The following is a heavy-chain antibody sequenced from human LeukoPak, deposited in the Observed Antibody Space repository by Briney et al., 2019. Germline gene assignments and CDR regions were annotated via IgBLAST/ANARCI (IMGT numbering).Heavy chain of an antibody. D-gene: IGHD1-7*01. CDR2: INDDGGGT. CDR3: AKGSSGTASNPVDY. V-gene: IGHV3-23*01. J-gene: IGHJ4*02. Sequence: GGSLRLSCAASGFTFSSHAMTWVRQAPGKGQDWVSAINDDGGGTYYADSVKGRFTVSRDNSKNTLFLQMNSLRAEDTAMYYCAKGSSGTASNPVDYWGQGTLVTVSS. CDR1: GFTFSSHA.